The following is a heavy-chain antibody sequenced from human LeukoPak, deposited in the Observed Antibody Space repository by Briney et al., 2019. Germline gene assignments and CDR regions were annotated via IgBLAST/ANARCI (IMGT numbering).Heavy chain of an antibody. D-gene: IGHD2-15*01. V-gene: IGHV4-59*01. Sequence: SETLSLTCTVSGGSISSYYWSWIRQPPGKGLEWIGYIYYSGSTNYNPSLKSRVTISVDTSKNQFSLKLSSVTAADTAVYYCARVGRDYYYYYMDVWGKGTTVTVSS. CDR1: GGSISSYY. J-gene: IGHJ6*03. CDR2: IYYSGST. CDR3: ARVGRDYYYYYMDV.